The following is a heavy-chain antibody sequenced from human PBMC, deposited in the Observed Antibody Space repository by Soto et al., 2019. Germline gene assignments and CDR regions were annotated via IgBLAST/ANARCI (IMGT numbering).Heavy chain of an antibody. Sequence: GGSLRLSCAASGFTFSDYYMSWIRQAPGKGLEWVSYISFNGGTIYYADSVKGRFTISRDNVKNSLYLQMNSLRAEDTAVYYCARESAMTTVTTAVAFDVWGQGTMVTVSS. CDR1: GFTFSDYY. CDR3: ARESAMTTVTTAVAFDV. V-gene: IGHV3-11*01. D-gene: IGHD4-4*01. J-gene: IGHJ3*01. CDR2: ISFNGGTI.